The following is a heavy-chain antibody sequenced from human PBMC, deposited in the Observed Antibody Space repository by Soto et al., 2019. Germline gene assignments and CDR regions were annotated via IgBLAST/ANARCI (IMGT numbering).Heavy chain of an antibody. Sequence: SETLSLTCTVSGGSISSGDYYWSWIRQPPGKGLEWIGYIYYSGSTYYNPSLKSRVTISVDTSKNQFSLKLSSVTAADTAVYYCARDFVFWEEGRTGEYFDYWGQGTLVTVSS. CDR1: GGSISSGDYY. V-gene: IGHV4-30-4*01. J-gene: IGHJ4*02. CDR2: IYYSGST. D-gene: IGHD3-10*02. CDR3: ARDFVFWEEGRTGEYFDY.